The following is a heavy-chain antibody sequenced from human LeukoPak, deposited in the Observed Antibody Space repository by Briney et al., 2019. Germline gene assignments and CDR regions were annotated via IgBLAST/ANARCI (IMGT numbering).Heavy chain of an antibody. CDR2: ISSSSTI. Sequence: GGSLRLSCAASRFTFSSYSMNWVRQAPGKGLEWVSYISSSSTIYYADSVKGRFTISRDNAKNSLYLQMNSLRAEDTAVYYCARGGHGSGSYYNVNDYWGQGTLVTVSS. CDR3: ARGGHGSGSYYNVNDY. CDR1: RFTFSSYS. V-gene: IGHV3-48*04. D-gene: IGHD3-10*01. J-gene: IGHJ4*02.